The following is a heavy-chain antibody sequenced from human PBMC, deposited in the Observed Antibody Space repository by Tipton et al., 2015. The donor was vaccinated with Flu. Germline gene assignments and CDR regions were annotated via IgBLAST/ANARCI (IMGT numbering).Heavy chain of an antibody. J-gene: IGHJ5*02. V-gene: IGHV4-38-2*01. Sequence: TLSLTCSVSGDSIGSDYFWGWIRQPPGQGLEWIGNVHRTGNPYYNPSLKSRVTISVDTSRNQFSLRLTSVTAADTAVYYCARRDHSNYVSEPKNWFDPWGQGTLVTVSS. D-gene: IGHD4-11*01. CDR1: GDSIGSDYF. CDR3: ARRDHSNYVSEPKNWFDP. CDR2: VHRTGNP.